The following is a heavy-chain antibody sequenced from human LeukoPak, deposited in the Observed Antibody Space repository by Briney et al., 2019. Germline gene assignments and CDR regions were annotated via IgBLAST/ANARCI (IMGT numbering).Heavy chain of an antibody. CDR2: ISSNGGST. Sequence: GESLRLSCAASGFTFRNSAMHWVRQAPGKGLEYVSGISSNGGSTYYANAVKGRFTISRDNSKNTVYLQMGSLRAEDMAVYYCARWYSSLDVWGQGTTVTVSS. J-gene: IGHJ6*02. V-gene: IGHV3-64*01. CDR1: GFTFRNSA. CDR3: ARWYSSLDV. D-gene: IGHD5-18*01.